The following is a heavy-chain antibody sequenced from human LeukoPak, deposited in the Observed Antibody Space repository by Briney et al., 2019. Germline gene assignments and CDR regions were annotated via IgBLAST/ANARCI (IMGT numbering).Heavy chain of an antibody. J-gene: IGHJ4*02. V-gene: IGHV4-39*02. CDR3: AGDRIAVAGHFDY. D-gene: IGHD6-19*01. Sequence: SETLSLTCSVSGGSISSSSNFWSWIRQPPGKGLEWIGGFSYSGSTYYNPSLKSRVTISVDTSKNQFSLKLSSVTAADTAVYFCAGDRIAVAGHFDYWGQGTLVTVSP. CDR2: FSYSGST. CDR1: GGSISSSSNF.